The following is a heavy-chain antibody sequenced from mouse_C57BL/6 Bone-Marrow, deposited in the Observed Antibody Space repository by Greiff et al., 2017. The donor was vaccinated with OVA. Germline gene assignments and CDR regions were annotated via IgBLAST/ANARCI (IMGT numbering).Heavy chain of an antibody. CDR1: GYSFTDYN. CDR3: ARRGDYSSYRYFDV. J-gene: IGHJ1*03. CDR2: INPNYGTT. D-gene: IGHD2-5*01. V-gene: IGHV1-39*01. Sequence: VQLKQSGPELVKPGASVKISCKASGYSFTDYNMNWVKQSNGKSLEWIGVINPNYGTTSYNQKFKGKATLTVDQSSSTAYMPLNSLTSEDSAVYYCARRGDYSSYRYFDVWGTGTTVTVSS.